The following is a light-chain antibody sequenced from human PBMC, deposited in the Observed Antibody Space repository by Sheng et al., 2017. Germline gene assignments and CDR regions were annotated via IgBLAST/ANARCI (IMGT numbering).Light chain of an antibody. Sequence: QSALTQPPSASGSPGQSVTISCTGTSSDVGGNTYVSWYQHLSGTAPKLLIYDDNERPSGISDRFSGSRSGTSATLGISGLQTGDEADYYCATWDTGLSAGVFGGGTRLTVL. V-gene: IGLV1-51*01. CDR3: ATWDTGLSAGV. J-gene: IGLJ3*02. CDR1: SSDVGGNTY. CDR2: DDN.